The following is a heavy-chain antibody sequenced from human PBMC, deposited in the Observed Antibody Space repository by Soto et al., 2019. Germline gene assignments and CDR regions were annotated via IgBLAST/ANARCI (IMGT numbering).Heavy chain of an antibody. CDR2: IYHSGST. CDR3: AGGISSGWSYGAFGV. Sequence: PSETLSLTCAVSGGSISSSNWWSWVRQPPGKGLEWIGEIYHSGSTNYNPSLKSRVTISVDKSKNQFSLKLSSVTAADTAVYYCAGGISSGWSYGAFGVWGQGTMVTVSS. CDR1: GGSISSSNW. D-gene: IGHD6-19*01. J-gene: IGHJ3*01. V-gene: IGHV4-4*02.